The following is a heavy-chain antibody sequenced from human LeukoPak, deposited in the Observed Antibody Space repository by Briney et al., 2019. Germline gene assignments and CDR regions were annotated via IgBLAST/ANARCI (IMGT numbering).Heavy chain of an antibody. D-gene: IGHD2-21*02. Sequence: GGSLRLSCAASGFTFSSYGMPWVCRAPGKGLEWVAVIWYDGSNKYYADSVKGRLTISRDNSKNTLYLQMNSLRAEDTAVYYCAKVGGDPYFDYWGQGTLVTVSS. V-gene: IGHV3-33*06. J-gene: IGHJ4*02. CDR2: IWYDGSNK. CDR1: GFTFSSYG. CDR3: AKVGGDPYFDY.